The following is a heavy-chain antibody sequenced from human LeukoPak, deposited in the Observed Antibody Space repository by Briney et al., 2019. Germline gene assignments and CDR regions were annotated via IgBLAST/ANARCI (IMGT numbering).Heavy chain of an antibody. CDR1: GFTFSSYW. Sequence: GGSLRLSCAASGFTFSSYWMSWVRQAPGKGLEWVANIKQDGSEKYYVDSVKGRFTISRDNAKNSLYLQMNSLRAEDTAVYYCARVDGFFGVIDAFDIWGQGTMVTVSS. CDR3: ARVDGFFGVIDAFDI. J-gene: IGHJ3*02. V-gene: IGHV3-7*01. D-gene: IGHD3-3*01. CDR2: IKQDGSEK.